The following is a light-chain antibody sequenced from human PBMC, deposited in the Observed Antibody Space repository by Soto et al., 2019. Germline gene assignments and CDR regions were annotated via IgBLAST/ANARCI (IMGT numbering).Light chain of an antibody. V-gene: IGKV3-15*01. CDR1: QSVSSN. CDR3: QQYNAWPIT. CDR2: GAS. Sequence: EIVMTQSPATLSVSPGDRATLSCRASQSVSSNLAWYQQKPGQAPRLLIYGASTRATGITARFSGSGSGTEFTLTISSLQSEDFAVYYCQQYNAWPITFGQGTRLEIK. J-gene: IGKJ5*01.